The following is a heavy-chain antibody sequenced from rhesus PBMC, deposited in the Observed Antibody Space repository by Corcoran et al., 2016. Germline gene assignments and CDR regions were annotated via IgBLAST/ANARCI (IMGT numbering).Heavy chain of an antibody. CDR1: GGSISDDYY. Sequence: QVQLQESGPGLVKPSETLSLTCAVSGGSISDDYYWSWIRQPPGKGLEWIGYIYGSGGGTNYNPSLKKRVTISIDTSKNQFSLKLSSVTAADTAVYYCARDLSGSYPYFDYWGQGVLVTVSS. CDR2: IYGSGGGT. D-gene: IGHD1-44*02. J-gene: IGHJ4*01. CDR3: ARDLSGSYPYFDY. V-gene: IGHV4-106*01.